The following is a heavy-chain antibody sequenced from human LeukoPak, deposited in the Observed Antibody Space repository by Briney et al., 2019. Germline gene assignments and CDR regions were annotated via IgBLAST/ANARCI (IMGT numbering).Heavy chain of an antibody. D-gene: IGHD6-19*01. Sequence: ASVKVSCKASGFTFTSSAMQWVRQARGQRLEWIGWIVVGSGNTHYAQKFQERVTITRDMSTSTAYMELSSLRSEDTAVYYCAAISSGWYEDYWGQGTLVTVSS. CDR2: IVVGSGNT. CDR3: AAISSGWYEDY. V-gene: IGHV1-58*02. J-gene: IGHJ4*02. CDR1: GFTFTSSA.